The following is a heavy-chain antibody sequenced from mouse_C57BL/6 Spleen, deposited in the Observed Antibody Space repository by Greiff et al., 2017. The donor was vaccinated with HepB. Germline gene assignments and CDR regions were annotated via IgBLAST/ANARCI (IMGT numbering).Heavy chain of an antibody. V-gene: IGHV1-54*01. CDR3: ARVGGYYAMDY. CDR1: GYAFTNYL. Sequence: VQLQQSGAELVRPGTSVKVSCKASGYAFTNYLIEWVKQRPGQGLEWIGVINPGSGGTNYNEKFKGKATLTADKSSSPAYMQLSSLTSEDSAVYFFARVGGYYAMDYWGQGTSVTVSS. CDR2: INPGSGGT. J-gene: IGHJ4*01.